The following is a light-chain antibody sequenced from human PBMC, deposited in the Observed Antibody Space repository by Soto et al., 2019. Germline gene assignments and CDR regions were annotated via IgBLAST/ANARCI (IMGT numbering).Light chain of an antibody. Sequence: QSVLTQPPSASGTPGQRVTICCCGSSSNIETNDIYWHQQLPGSAPKLLIYSNDQRPSGVPDRFSASKSGTSASLAISGLRSEDEAEYFCATWDHSLSGLLFGGGTKLTVL. J-gene: IGLJ2*01. CDR2: SND. V-gene: IGLV1-47*02. CDR3: ATWDHSLSGLL. CDR1: SSNIETND.